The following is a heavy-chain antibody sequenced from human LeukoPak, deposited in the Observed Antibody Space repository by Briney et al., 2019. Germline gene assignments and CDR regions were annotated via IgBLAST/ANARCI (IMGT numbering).Heavy chain of an antibody. D-gene: IGHD3-22*01. Sequence: ASVKVSCKASGYTFISYAMNWVRQAPGQGLEWMGWINTNAGNPTYAQGFTGRFVFSLDTSVSTAYLQISSLKAEDTAVYYCARLPLYYDSSGHPAGFDYWGQGTLVTVSS. CDR1: GYTFISYA. V-gene: IGHV7-4-1*02. CDR2: INTNAGNP. J-gene: IGHJ4*02. CDR3: ARLPLYYDSSGHPAGFDY.